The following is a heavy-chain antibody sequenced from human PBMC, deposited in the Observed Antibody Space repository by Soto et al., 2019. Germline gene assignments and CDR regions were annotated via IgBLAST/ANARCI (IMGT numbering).Heavy chain of an antibody. D-gene: IGHD2-8*01. Sequence: PWGSLRLSFASSGFTFSGSAMHWVRQASGKGLEWVGRIRSKANSYATAYAASVKGRFTISRDDSKNTAYLQMNSLKTEDTAVYYCTRHLSCTNGVCYRTFDYWGQGTLVTVSS. CDR2: IRSKANSYAT. V-gene: IGHV3-73*01. CDR3: TRHLSCTNGVCYRTFDY. J-gene: IGHJ4*02. CDR1: GFTFSGSA.